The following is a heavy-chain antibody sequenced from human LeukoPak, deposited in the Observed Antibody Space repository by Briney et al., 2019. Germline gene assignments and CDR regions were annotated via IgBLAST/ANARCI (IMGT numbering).Heavy chain of an antibody. CDR1: GFTFSSYG. J-gene: IGHJ6*02. V-gene: IGHV3-23*01. Sequence: GGSLRLSCAASGFTFSSYGMSWVRQAPGQGLEWVSGISGSGGATYYACSVQGRFTMSRDNSKNTLYLQMNSLRADDTAIYYCAKNDGYRYGRNYGMDVWGQGTTVTVSS. CDR2: ISGSGGAT. D-gene: IGHD5-18*01. CDR3: AKNDGYRYGRNYGMDV.